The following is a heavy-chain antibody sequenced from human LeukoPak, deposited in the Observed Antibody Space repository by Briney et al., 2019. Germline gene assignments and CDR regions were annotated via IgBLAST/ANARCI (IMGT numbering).Heavy chain of an antibody. CDR1: GYIFIDYY. V-gene: IGHV1-2*02. CDR2: INPSNADT. J-gene: IGHJ6*03. Sequence: ASVKVSCKASGYIFIDYYMHWVRQAPGQGLEWMGWINPSNADTKYAQKFQGRVTLTRDTSISTVYMELSRLRSDDTAVYYCARDSNWNYSSMDVWGKGTTVTVSS. CDR3: ARDSNWNYSSMDV. D-gene: IGHD1-20*01.